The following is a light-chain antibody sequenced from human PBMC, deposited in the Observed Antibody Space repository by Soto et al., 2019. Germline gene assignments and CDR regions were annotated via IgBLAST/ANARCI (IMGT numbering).Light chain of an antibody. J-gene: IGLJ1*01. CDR3: SSYAGSNNYV. CDR2: EVS. CDR1: SSDVGAYNY. Sequence: QSALPQPPSASGSPGQSVTISCTGTSSDVGAYNYLSWYQQHPGKAPKLMIYEVSKRPSGVPDRFSGCKPGNTASLTASGXXXXXXADYYCSSYAGSNNYVFGTGTK. V-gene: IGLV2-8*01.